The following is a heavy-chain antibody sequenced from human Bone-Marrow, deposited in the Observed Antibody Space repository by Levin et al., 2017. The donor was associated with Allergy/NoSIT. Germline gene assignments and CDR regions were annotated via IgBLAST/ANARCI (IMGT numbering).Heavy chain of an antibody. CDR1: GFTFSGYS. J-gene: IGHJ4*02. V-gene: IGHV3-30-3*01. CDR3: ARDQDPTLYYFDY. CDR2: ISYDGFRK. Sequence: GESLKISCAASGFTFSGYSMHWVRQAPGKGLEWVAFISYDGFRKSYADSVKGRFTISRDNSKSTLFLQMNSLRTEDTAVYYCARDQDPTLYYFDYWGQGTLVTVSS.